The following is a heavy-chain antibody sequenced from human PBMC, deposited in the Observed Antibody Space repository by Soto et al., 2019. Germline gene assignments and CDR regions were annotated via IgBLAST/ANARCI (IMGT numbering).Heavy chain of an antibody. CDR2: IYYSGST. V-gene: IGHV4-59*01. CDR1: GGSISSYY. CDR3: ARGRSVISGYYGY. D-gene: IGHD3-22*01. J-gene: IGHJ4*02. Sequence: TLSLTCTVSGGSISSYYWSWIRQPPGKGLEWIGYIYYSGSTNYNPSLKSRVTISVDTSKNQFSLKLSSVTAADTAVYYCARGRSVISGYYGYWGQGTLVTVSS.